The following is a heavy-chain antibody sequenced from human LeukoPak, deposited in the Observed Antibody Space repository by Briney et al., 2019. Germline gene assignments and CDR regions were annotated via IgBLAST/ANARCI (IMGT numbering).Heavy chain of an antibody. CDR3: ARRESTTEYFDF. D-gene: IGHD1-7*01. V-gene: IGHV5-51*01. Sequence: GESLKISCKGSGYSFTNYWIAWVRQVPGKGLEWMGVIYPGDSDTRYNPSFQGQVTISADRSFGTAYLQWSSLKASDSAMYYCARRESTTEYFDFWGQGTQVTGSS. CDR2: IYPGDSDT. CDR1: GYSFTNYW. J-gene: IGHJ4*02.